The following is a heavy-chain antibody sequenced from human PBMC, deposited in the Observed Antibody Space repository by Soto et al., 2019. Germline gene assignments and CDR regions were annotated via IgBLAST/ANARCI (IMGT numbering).Heavy chain of an antibody. CDR3: ASKSGNCDFWSGYPSGRMDV. CDR2: IIPIFGTA. J-gene: IGHJ6*02. CDR1: GGTFSSYA. V-gene: IGHV1-69*06. Sequence: SVKVSCKASGGTFSSYAISWVRQAPGQGLEWMGGIIPIFGTANYAQKFQGRVTITADKSTSTAYMELSSLRSEDTAVYYCASKSGNCDFWSGYPSGRMDVWAQGTTVTVSS. D-gene: IGHD3-3*01.